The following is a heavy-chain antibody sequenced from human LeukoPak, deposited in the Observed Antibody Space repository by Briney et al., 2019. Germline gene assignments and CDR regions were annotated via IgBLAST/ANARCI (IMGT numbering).Heavy chain of an antibody. Sequence: ASVKVSCKASGYTFTGYYMHWVRQAPGQGLKWMGWINPNSGGTNYAQKFQGRVTMTRDTSISTAYMELSRLTSDDAAVYYCARDGAVAGTAYPEYWGQGTLVTVSS. V-gene: IGHV1-2*02. CDR1: GYTFTGYY. CDR2: INPNSGGT. J-gene: IGHJ4*02. CDR3: ARDGAVAGTAYPEY. D-gene: IGHD6-19*01.